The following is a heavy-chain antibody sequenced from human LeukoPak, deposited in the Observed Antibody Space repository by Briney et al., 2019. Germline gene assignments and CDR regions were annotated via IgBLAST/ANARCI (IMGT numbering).Heavy chain of an antibody. V-gene: IGHV3-21*01. CDR3: ARIPLAVAALDY. CDR2: ISSSSSYI. J-gene: IGHJ4*02. CDR1: GFTFSSYS. D-gene: IGHD6-19*01. Sequence: PGGSLRLSCAASGFTFSSYSMNWVRQAPGKGLEWVSSISSSSSYIYYADSVKGRFTISRDNAKNSLYLQMNSLRAEDTAVYYCARIPLAVAALDYWGQGTLVTVSP.